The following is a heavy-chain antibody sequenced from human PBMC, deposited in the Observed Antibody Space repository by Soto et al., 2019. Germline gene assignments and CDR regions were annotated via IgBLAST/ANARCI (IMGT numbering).Heavy chain of an antibody. D-gene: IGHD5-12*01. CDR1: GGSINSYY. CDR2: IYYSGST. J-gene: IGHJ2*01. CDR3: ARPRERWLQFWYFDL. Sequence: QVQLQESGPGLVKPSETLSLTCTVSGGSINSYYWSWIRQPPGKGLEWIGYIYYSGSTNYNPSLKRRVTILVDTSKNQFSLKLSSVTAADTAVYYCARPRERWLQFWYFDLWGRGTLVTVSS. V-gene: IGHV4-59*01.